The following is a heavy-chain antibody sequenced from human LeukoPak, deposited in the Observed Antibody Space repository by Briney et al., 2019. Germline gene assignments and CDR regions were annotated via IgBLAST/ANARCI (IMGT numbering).Heavy chain of an antibody. CDR1: GYTFTSYG. CDR2: ISGYNSKP. J-gene: IGHJ5*02. CDR3: ARSPPKVYGYRSFSYNWFDP. Sequence: ASVKVSCKASGYTFTSYGISWVRQAPGQGLEWMGWISGYNSKPFYAQNFQGRVTMTTDTSTSTVYMELRSLRSDDTAVYYCARSPPKVYGYRSFSYNWFDPWGQGTLVTVSS. D-gene: IGHD5-18*01. V-gene: IGHV1-18*01.